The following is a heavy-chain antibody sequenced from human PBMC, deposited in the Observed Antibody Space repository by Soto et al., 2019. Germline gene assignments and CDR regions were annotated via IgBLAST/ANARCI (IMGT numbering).Heavy chain of an antibody. CDR3: AGYYYGMDV. V-gene: IGHV1-69*13. CDR1: GGTFSSYA. Sequence: AALKVSCKASGGTFSSYAISWVRQAPGQGLEWMGGIIPIFGTANYAQKFQGRVTITADESTSTAYMELSSLRSEDTAVYYCAGYYYGMDVWGQGTTVTVSS. CDR2: IIPIFGTA. J-gene: IGHJ6*02.